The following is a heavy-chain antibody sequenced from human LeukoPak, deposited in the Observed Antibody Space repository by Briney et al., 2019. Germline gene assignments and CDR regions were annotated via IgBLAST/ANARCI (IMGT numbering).Heavy chain of an antibody. D-gene: IGHD6-13*01. CDR3: ARSPGIAAADYYFDY. CDR2: IDPSDSYT. CDR1: GYSFTSCW. Sequence: GESLKTSCKGSGYSFTSCWISWVRQMPGKGLEWMGRIDPSDSYTNYSPSFQGHVTISADKSISTAYLQWSSLKASDTAMYYCARSPGIAAADYYFDYWGQGTLVTVSS. V-gene: IGHV5-10-1*01. J-gene: IGHJ4*02.